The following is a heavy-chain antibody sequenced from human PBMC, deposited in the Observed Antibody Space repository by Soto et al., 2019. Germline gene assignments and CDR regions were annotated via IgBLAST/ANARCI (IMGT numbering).Heavy chain of an antibody. CDR3: ARGLYSSSWDYYYYYGMDV. D-gene: IGHD6-13*01. CDR1: GYTFTSYG. CDR2: ISAYNGNT. Sequence: ASVKVSCKASGYTFTSYGISWVRQAPGQGLEWMGWISAYNGNTNYAQKLQGRVTMTTDTSTSTAYMELRSLRSDDTAVYYCARGLYSSSWDYYYYYGMDVWGQRTTVTVSS. J-gene: IGHJ6*02. V-gene: IGHV1-18*01.